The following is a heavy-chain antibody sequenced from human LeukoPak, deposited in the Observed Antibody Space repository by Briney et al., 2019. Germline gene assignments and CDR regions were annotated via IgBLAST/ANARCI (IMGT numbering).Heavy chain of an antibody. CDR3: ARDLSRSSGGSCYPNWFDP. V-gene: IGHV3-21*01. D-gene: IGHD2-15*01. CDR2: ISSSSSYI. Sequence: GGSLRLSCAVSGFTFSSYSMNWVRQAPGKGLEWVSSISSSSSYIYYADSVKGRFTISRDNAKNSLYLQMNSLRAEDTAVYYCARDLSRSSGGSCYPNWFDPWGQGTLVTVSS. CDR1: GFTFSSYS. J-gene: IGHJ5*02.